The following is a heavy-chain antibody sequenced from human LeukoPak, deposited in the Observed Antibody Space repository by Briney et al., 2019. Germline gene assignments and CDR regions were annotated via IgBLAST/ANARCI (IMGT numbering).Heavy chain of an antibody. J-gene: IGHJ4*02. V-gene: IGHV3-21*01. CDR2: ISSSSSYI. CDR3: ARVDGNSGYDFLDY. CDR1: GFTFSSYS. Sequence: PGGSLRLSCAASGFTFSSYSMNWVRQAPGKGLEWVSSISSSSSYIYYADSVKGRFTISRDNAKNSLYLQMNSLRAEDTAVYYCARVDGNSGYDFLDYWGQGTLVTVSS. D-gene: IGHD5-12*01.